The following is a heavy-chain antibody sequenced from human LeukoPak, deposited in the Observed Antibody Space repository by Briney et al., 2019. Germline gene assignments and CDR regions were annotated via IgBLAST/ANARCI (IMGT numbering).Heavy chain of an antibody. CDR3: ARRYYDILTGYYFDY. CDR1: GFTFSSYA. J-gene: IGHJ4*02. CDR2: ISGSSGRT. D-gene: IGHD3-9*01. Sequence: GGSLRLSCAASGFTFSSYAMSWVRQAPGKGLEWVSSISGSSGRTHNADSVKGRFTISRDNAKNSLYLQMNSLRAEDTALYYCARRYYDILTGYYFDYWGQGTLVTVSS. V-gene: IGHV3-23*01.